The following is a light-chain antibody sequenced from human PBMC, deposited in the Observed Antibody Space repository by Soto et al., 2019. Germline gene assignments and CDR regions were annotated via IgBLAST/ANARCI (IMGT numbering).Light chain of an antibody. Sequence: QSVLTQPASVSGSPGQSITISCTGTSSDVGSYNLVSWYQHHPVKAPKLIIYEASKRPSGVSNRFSGSKSGNTASLTISGLQAEDEAEYYCCSFAGSSSVVFGGGTKLTVL. V-gene: IGLV2-23*01. J-gene: IGLJ2*01. CDR2: EAS. CDR3: CSFAGSSSVV. CDR1: SSDVGSYNL.